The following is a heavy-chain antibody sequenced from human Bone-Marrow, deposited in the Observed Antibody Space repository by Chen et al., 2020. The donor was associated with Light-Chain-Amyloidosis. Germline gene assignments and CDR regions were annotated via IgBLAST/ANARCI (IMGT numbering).Heavy chain of an antibody. J-gene: IGHJ4*02. V-gene: IGHV5-51*01. D-gene: IGHD5-12*01. Sequence: EVQLEQSGPEVKKPGESLKISCKGSGYTFPNYWIGWVRQMPGKGLEWMGVIYPDDSDARYSPSFEGQVTTSADKSITTAYLQRRSLKASDTAMYYCARRRDGYNLDYGGQGTLVTVSS. CDR2: IYPDDSDA. CDR3: ARRRDGYNLDY. CDR1: GYTFPNYW.